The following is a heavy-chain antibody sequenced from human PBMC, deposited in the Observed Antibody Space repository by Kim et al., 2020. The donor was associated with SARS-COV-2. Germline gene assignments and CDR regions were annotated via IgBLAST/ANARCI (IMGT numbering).Heavy chain of an antibody. J-gene: IGHJ3*02. CDR1: GGSISSYY. CDR2: ISYSGST. CDR3: ARDLMVAGTYAFDI. Sequence: SETLSLTCTVSGGSISSYYWSWILQPPGKGLEWIGYISYSGSTNYNPSLKSRVTISVDTSKNQFSLKLSSVTAADTAVYYCARDLMVAGTYAFDIWGQGTMVTVSS. D-gene: IGHD2-15*01. V-gene: IGHV4-59*01.